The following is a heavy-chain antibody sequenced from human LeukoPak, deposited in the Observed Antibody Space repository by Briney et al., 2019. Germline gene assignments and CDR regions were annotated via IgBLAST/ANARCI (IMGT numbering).Heavy chain of an antibody. D-gene: IGHD6-19*01. J-gene: IGHJ3*02. Sequence: GASVKVSCKASGYTFTSYYMHWVRQAPGQGLEWMGWINPNSGGTNYAQKFQGRVTMTRDTSISTAYMELSRLRSDDTAVYYCARDDSSGWYAFDIWGQGTMVTVSS. CDR2: INPNSGGT. CDR3: ARDDSSGWYAFDI. V-gene: IGHV1-2*02. CDR1: GYTFTSYY.